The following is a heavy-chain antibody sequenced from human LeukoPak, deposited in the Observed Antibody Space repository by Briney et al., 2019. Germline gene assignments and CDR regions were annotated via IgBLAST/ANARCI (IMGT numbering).Heavy chain of an antibody. J-gene: IGHJ4*02. D-gene: IGHD1-1*01. V-gene: IGHV1-2*02. CDR1: GYTFTGYY. CDR3: GRLLERNFDY. CDR2: INPNSGGT. Sequence: GASVKVSCKASGYTFTGYYIHWVRQAPGQGLEWMGWINPNSGGTSYAQKFQGGVTMTRDTSISTAYMELSRLRSDDTAVYYCGRLLERNFDYWGQGPLVTVSS.